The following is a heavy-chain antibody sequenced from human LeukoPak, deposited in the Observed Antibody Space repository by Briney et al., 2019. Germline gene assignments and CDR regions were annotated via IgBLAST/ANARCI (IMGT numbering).Heavy chain of an antibody. CDR2: INRHGSST. J-gene: IGHJ4*02. CDR1: GFGFGRYG. Sequence: GGSLRLSCEASGFGFGRYGMHWVRHGPGKGLVWVTRINRHGSSTNYAASVKVQFPISRDNAKNTQYLQMNSLRPKDTAVYYCTRDRGDGYIYFYYWGQGTLVTVSS. V-gene: IGHV3-74*01. CDR3: TRDRGDGYIYFYY. D-gene: IGHD5-24*01.